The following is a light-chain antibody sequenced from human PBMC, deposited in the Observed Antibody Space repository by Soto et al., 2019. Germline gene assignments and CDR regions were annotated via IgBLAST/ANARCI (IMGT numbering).Light chain of an antibody. CDR2: GAT. J-gene: IGKJ5*01. CDR1: ESVSDF. V-gene: IGKV3-20*01. Sequence: EIVMTQSPATLSVSPGERATLSCWASESVSDFLAWYQQKPGLAPRLLIHGATKRTSGTPDRFSGSGSGTAFTLAISRLEPEDFAIYYCQQYVTSPAITFGQGTRLEI. CDR3: QQYVTSPAIT.